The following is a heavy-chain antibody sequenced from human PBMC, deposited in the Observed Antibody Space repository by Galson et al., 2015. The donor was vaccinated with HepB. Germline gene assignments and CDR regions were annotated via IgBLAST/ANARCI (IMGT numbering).Heavy chain of an antibody. V-gene: IGHV3-23*01. CDR3: AKDRGLDWNDVTYDS. CDR1: GFSFSNYD. Sequence: SLRLSCAASGFSFSNYDMSWVRQAPGKGLEWVSVISGSGGTAHYADSVMGRFTVSRDNSKNTLYLQMNSLSPEDTALYYCAKDRGLDWNDVTYDSWGQGTLVTVSS. J-gene: IGHJ4*02. CDR2: ISGSGGTA. D-gene: IGHD1-1*01.